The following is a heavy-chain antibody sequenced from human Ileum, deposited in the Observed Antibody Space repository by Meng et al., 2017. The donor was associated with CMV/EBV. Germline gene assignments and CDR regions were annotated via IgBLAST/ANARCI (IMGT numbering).Heavy chain of an antibody. V-gene: IGHV4-34*01. CDR2: IHPSGST. CDR1: DASFSDFY. Sequence: QLWGAGLLKPSETLALTCDVYDASFSDFYWSWTRNLPGKGLEWIGEIHPSGSTHYNPSLESRVSISVHMSNNQFSLKVSSVTAADTAVYYCARGQDNHKGGVHWGQGTLVTVSS. J-gene: IGHJ4*02. D-gene: IGHD1-14*01. CDR3: ARGQDNHKGGVH.